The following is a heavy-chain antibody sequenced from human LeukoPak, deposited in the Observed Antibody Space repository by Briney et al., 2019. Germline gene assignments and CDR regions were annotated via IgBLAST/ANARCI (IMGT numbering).Heavy chain of an antibody. CDR3: AKVGTWELQRVFEN. V-gene: IGHV3-7*01. CDR2: VGRDGSEK. D-gene: IGHD1-26*01. CDR1: GFTFSDYW. J-gene: IGHJ4*02. Sequence: PGGSLRLSCAASGFTFSDYWMTWVHQVPGKGLEWVANVGRDGSEKNYVDSVEGRFTISRDNAKKSLDLEMNSLRVEDTALYYCAKVGTWELQRVFENWGQGTLVTVSS.